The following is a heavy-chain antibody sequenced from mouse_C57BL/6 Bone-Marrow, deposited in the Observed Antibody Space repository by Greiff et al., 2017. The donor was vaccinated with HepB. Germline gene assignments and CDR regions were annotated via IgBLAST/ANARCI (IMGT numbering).Heavy chain of an antibody. J-gene: IGHJ3*01. Sequence: EVQLQQSGAELVKPGASVKFSCTASGFNFNDYYMHWVKQRTEQGLEWIGRIDPEDGETKYAPKFQGKATITADTSSNTAYLPLSSLTSEDTAVYYCARYYGSSSWFAYWGQGTLVTVSA. CDR1: GFNFNDYY. CDR3: ARYYGSSSWFAY. D-gene: IGHD1-1*01. V-gene: IGHV14-2*01. CDR2: IDPEDGET.